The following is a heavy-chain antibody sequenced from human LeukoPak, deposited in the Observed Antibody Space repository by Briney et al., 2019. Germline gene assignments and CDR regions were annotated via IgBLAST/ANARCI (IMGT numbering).Heavy chain of an antibody. D-gene: IGHD2-2*01. Sequence: PSVKVSCKASGGTFSSYAISWVRQAPGQGLEWMGGIIPIFGTANYAQKFQGRVTITADKSTSTAYMELSSLRSEDTAVYYCASFIVVVPAFTQPRKDYFDYWGQGTLVTVSS. CDR3: ASFIVVVPAFTQPRKDYFDY. V-gene: IGHV1-69*06. J-gene: IGHJ4*02. CDR1: GGTFSSYA. CDR2: IIPIFGTA.